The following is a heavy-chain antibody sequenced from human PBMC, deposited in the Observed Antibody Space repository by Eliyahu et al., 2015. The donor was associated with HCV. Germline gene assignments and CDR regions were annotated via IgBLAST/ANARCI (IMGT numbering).Heavy chain of an antibody. CDR3: ARASLFGVVIIPPDY. J-gene: IGHJ4*02. V-gene: IGHV3-21*01. CDR1: XFTFXSYS. CDR2: ISSSSSYI. D-gene: IGHD3-3*01. Sequence: EVQLVESGGGLVKPGGSLXLSCAASXFTFXSYSMNWVRQAPGKGLGWVSSISSSSSYIYYADSVKGRFTISRDNAKNSLYLQMNTLRAEDTAVYYCARASLFGVVIIPPDYWGQGTLVTVSS.